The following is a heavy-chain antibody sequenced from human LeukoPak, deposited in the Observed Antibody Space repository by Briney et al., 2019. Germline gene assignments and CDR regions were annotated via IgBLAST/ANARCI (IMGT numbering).Heavy chain of an antibody. V-gene: IGHV1-2*02. Sequence: ASVKVSCKASGYTFTGYYMHWVRQAPGQGLEWMGWINPNSGGTNYAQKFQGRVTMTRDTSISTAYMELSRQRSDDTAVYYCARGSDDFWSGYSPSYWGQGTPVTVSS. CDR1: GYTFTGYY. CDR2: INPNSGGT. CDR3: ARGSDDFWSGYSPSY. D-gene: IGHD3-3*01. J-gene: IGHJ4*02.